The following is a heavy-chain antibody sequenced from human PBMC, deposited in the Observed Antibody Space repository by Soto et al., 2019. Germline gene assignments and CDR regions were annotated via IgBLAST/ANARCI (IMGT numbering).Heavy chain of an antibody. D-gene: IGHD6-19*01. CDR2: FDPEDGET. CDR1: GYTPTELS. V-gene: IGHV1-24*01. Sequence: ASVEGSCKVSGYTPTELSRHWVRQAPGKGLEWMGGFDPEDGETIYAQKFQGRVTMTEDTSTDTAYMELSSLRSEDTAVYYCATLLLAVAGFDYWGQGTLVTVSS. J-gene: IGHJ4*02. CDR3: ATLLLAVAGFDY.